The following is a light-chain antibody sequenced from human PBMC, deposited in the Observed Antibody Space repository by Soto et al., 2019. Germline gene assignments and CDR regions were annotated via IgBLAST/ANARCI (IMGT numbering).Light chain of an antibody. Sequence: EIVMTHSPATLSVSPGERATLSCRASQSVSSSYLAWYQQEPGQAPRLLIYDASNRAAGIPARFSASGSGTDFTLTISDVQPEDFALYYCHQRQSWPRTFGQGTKVDIK. V-gene: IGKV3-11*01. J-gene: IGKJ1*01. CDR1: QSVSSSY. CDR2: DAS. CDR3: HQRQSWPRT.